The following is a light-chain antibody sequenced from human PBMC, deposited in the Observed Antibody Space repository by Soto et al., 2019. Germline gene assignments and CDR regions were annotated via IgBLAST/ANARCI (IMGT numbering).Light chain of an antibody. Sequence: EIVLTQSPGTLSLSPGERATLSCRASQSVSSSYLAWYQQKPGQAPRLLIYGASSRATGIPDRFSGSGSGTDFTLTIGSLQSEDFAIYYCQQYNNWPPLTFGGGTKVDIK. CDR3: QQYNNWPPLT. J-gene: IGKJ4*01. CDR2: GAS. V-gene: IGKV3-20*01. CDR1: QSVSSSY.